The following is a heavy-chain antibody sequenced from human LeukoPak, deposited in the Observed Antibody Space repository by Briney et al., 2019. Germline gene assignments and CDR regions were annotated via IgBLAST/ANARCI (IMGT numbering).Heavy chain of an antibody. CDR2: IKTKSDGETT. CDR3: TTDPWHGMDV. CDR1: GFTFSDAW. Sequence: GGSLRLSCAASGFTFSDAWMNWVRQAPGKGLEWVGRIKTKSDGETTDYAAPVKGRFTISRDDSKNTLYVQMNSLKIEDTAVYYCTTDPWHGMDVWGRGTRVTVSS. V-gene: IGHV3-15*07. J-gene: IGHJ6*02. D-gene: IGHD5-24*01.